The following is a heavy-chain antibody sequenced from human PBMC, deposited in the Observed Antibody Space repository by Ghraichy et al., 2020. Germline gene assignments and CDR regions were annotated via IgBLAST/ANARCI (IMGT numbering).Heavy chain of an antibody. CDR1: GFTFSYYA. CDR2: ISYDGSNK. Sequence: GGSLRLSCAASGFTFSYYAIHWVRQAPGKGLEWVALISYDGSNKYYADSVKGRFTISRDMSKNTVFLQMNSLRPEDTALYYCARAGGAASGTLDYWGQGTLVTVSS. V-gene: IGHV3-30-3*01. D-gene: IGHD6-13*01. CDR3: ARAGGAASGTLDY. J-gene: IGHJ4*02.